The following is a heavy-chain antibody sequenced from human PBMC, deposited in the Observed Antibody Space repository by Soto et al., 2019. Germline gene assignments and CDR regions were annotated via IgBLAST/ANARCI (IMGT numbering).Heavy chain of an antibody. D-gene: IGHD3-3*01. CDR2: ISGSGGST. CDR1: GFTFSSYA. Sequence: EVQLLESGGGFVQPGGSLRPSCAASGFTFSSYAMSWVRQAPGKGLEWVSAISGSGGSTYYADSVKGRFTISRDNSKNTLYLQMNSLRAEDTAVYYCAKDGAALRFLEWLLWFDYWGQGTLVTVSS. V-gene: IGHV3-23*01. J-gene: IGHJ4*02. CDR3: AKDGAALRFLEWLLWFDY.